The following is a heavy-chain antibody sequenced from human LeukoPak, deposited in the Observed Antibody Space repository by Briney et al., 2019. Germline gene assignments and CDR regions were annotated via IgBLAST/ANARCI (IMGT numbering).Heavy chain of an antibody. CDR1: GYTFTSYD. D-gene: IGHD2-15*01. Sequence: GASVKVSCKASGYTFTSYDINWVRQATGQGLEWMGWMNPNSGNTGYAQKFQGRVTITRNTSISTAYMELSSLRSEDTAVYYCGRVGCSGGSCCSDYWGQGTLVTVSS. J-gene: IGHJ4*02. CDR3: GRVGCSGGSCCSDY. CDR2: MNPNSGNT. V-gene: IGHV1-8*03.